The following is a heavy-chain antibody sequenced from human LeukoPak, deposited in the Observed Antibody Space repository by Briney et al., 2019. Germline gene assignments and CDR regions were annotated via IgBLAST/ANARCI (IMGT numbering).Heavy chain of an antibody. CDR3: AREEYAFNSYMDF. Sequence: SETLSLTCKVSGSSVTSTDYCWAWLRQPPGKGLEWIGSIYDNGKTYYNPPLSGGVPLSVDTSNSNNQFYLKLTSVTAADTAVYYCAREEYAFNSYMDFWGKGTTVTVS. V-gene: IGHV4-39*07. CDR1: GSSVTSTDYC. CDR2: IYDNGKT. D-gene: IGHD2-2*01. J-gene: IGHJ6*03.